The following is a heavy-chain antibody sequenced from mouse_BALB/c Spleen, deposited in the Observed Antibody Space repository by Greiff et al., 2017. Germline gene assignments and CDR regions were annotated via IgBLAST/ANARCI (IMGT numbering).Heavy chain of an antibody. CDR3: ARRDGYYRFAY. V-gene: IGHV3-2*02. Sequence: EVQGVESGPGLVKPSQSLSLTCTVTGYSITSDYAWNWIRQFPGNKLEWMGYISYSGSTSYNPSLKSRISITRDTSKNQFFLQLNSVTTEDTATYYCARRDGYYRFAYWGQGTLVTVSA. D-gene: IGHD2-3*01. CDR2: ISYSGST. J-gene: IGHJ3*01. CDR1: GYSITSDYA.